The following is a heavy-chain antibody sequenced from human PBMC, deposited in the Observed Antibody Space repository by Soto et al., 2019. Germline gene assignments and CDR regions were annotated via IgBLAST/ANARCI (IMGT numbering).Heavy chain of an antibody. CDR2: IYYSGST. CDR3: VRFVRDTTRTYYYYVIDV. CDR1: GRSISSGDYY. Sequence: QGQLQESGPGLVKPSQTLSLTCTVSGRSISSGDYYWSWIRQPPGKGLEWIGYIYYSGSTYYNPSLKSRVTIQVDPSKNQFSLKLSSVTAADTAVYYCVRFVRDTTRTYYYYVIDVWGQGTSVTVSS. D-gene: IGHD1-26*01. V-gene: IGHV4-30-4*01. J-gene: IGHJ6*02.